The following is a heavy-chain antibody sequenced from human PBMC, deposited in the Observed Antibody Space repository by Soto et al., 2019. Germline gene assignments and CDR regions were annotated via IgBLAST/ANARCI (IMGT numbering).Heavy chain of an antibody. CDR1: GFTFSSYA. CDR2: ISYDGSNK. CDR3: ARANRDWSLLGSSVDY. V-gene: IGHV3-30-3*01. Sequence: PGGSLRLSCAASGFTFSSYAMHWVRQAPGKGLEWVAVISYDGSNKYYADSVKGRFTISRDNSKNTLYLQMNSLRAEDTAVYYCARANRDWSLLGSSVDYWGQGTLVTVSS. J-gene: IGHJ4*02. D-gene: IGHD3-9*01.